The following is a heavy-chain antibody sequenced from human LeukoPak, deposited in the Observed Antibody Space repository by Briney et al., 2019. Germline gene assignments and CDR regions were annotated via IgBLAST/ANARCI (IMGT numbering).Heavy chain of an antibody. J-gene: IGHJ4*02. V-gene: IGHV3-13*01. D-gene: IGHD3-10*01. Sequence: PGGSLRLSCAASGFTFSSYDMHWVRQATGKGLEWVSAIGTAGDTYYPGSVKGRFTISRENAKNSLYLQMNSLRAGDTAVYYCARGGNLWFGEFAFDYWGQGTLVTVSS. CDR1: GFTFSSYD. CDR2: IGTAGDT. CDR3: ARGGNLWFGEFAFDY.